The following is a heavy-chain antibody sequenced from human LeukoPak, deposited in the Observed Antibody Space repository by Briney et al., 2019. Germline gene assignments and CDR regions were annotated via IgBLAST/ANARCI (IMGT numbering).Heavy chain of an antibody. D-gene: IGHD3-3*01. Sequence: PGGSLRLSCAASGFTFSSYAMHWVRQAPGKGLEWVTVISYDASNKYYSDSVKGRFTISRDNSKNTLYLQMNSLRAGDTAVYYCAKDLGGSGDFWSGYYDYYYSGMDVWGQGTTVTVSS. CDR1: GFTFSSYA. V-gene: IGHV3-30*18. CDR3: AKDLGGSGDFWSGYYDYYYSGMDV. J-gene: IGHJ6*02. CDR2: ISYDASNK.